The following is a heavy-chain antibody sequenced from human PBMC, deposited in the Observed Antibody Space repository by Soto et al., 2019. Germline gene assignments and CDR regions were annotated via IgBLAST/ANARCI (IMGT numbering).Heavy chain of an antibody. CDR1: GGTFSSYA. V-gene: IGHV1-69*12. D-gene: IGHD2-15*01. Sequence: QVQLVQSGAEVKKPGSSVKVSCKASGGTFSSYAISWVRQAPGQGLEWMGGIIPIFGTANYAQQFQGRVTITADESTSTAYMGLSSLRSEDTAVYYCARGGIVVVVAATHGMDVWGQGTTVTVSS. J-gene: IGHJ6*02. CDR2: IIPIFGTA. CDR3: ARGGIVVVVAATHGMDV.